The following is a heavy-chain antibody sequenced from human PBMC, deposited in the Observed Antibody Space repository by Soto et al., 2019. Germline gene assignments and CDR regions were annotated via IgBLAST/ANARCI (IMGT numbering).Heavy chain of an antibody. V-gene: IGHV4-31*03. J-gene: IGHJ4*02. CDR2: IYYSGST. CDR3: TRERGNFYYYDSSGYYYGAFDI. D-gene: IGHD3-22*01. Sequence: SETLSLTCTVSVGSISSGGYYWSWIRQHPGKGLEWIGYIYYSGSTYYNPSLKSRVTISVDTSKNQFSLKLSSVTAADTAVYYCTRERGNFYYYDSSGYYYGAFDIWGQGTLVTVSS. CDR1: VGSISSGGYY.